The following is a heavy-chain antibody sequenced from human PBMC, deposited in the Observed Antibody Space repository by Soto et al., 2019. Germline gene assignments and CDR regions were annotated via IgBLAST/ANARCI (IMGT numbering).Heavy chain of an antibody. CDR3: ARPTTYYDFWSGYIGEGYYGMDV. J-gene: IGHJ6*02. Sequence: GESLKISCKGSGYSFTSYWIGWVRQMPGKGLEWMAIIYPGDSDTRYSPSFQGQVTISADKSISTAYLQWSSLKASDTAMYYCARPTTYYDFWSGYIGEGYYGMDVWGQGTTVTVSS. D-gene: IGHD3-3*01. CDR2: IYPGDSDT. CDR1: GYSFTSYW. V-gene: IGHV5-51*01.